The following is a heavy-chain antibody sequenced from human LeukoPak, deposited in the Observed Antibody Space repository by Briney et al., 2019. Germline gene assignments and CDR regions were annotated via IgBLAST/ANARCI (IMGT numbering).Heavy chain of an antibody. D-gene: IGHD3-9*01. CDR3: AKGRYVDWLSNDAFDI. V-gene: IGHV3-23*01. J-gene: IGHJ3*02. CDR2: MSGDETNT. Sequence: GGSLRLSCAASGFPFDEHAMSWVRRAPGKGLEWVSCMSGDETNTYYADSVKGRFTISRDNSKNTLFLQMNSLRAEDTAVFYCAKGRYVDWLSNDAFDIWGQGTMVTVSS. CDR1: GFPFDEHA.